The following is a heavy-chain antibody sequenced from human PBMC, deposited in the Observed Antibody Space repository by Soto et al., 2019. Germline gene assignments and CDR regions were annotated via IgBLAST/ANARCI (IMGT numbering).Heavy chain of an antibody. CDR2: ILPVFVTA. Sequence: QVHLVQSGAEVKKPGSSVKVSCKASGGTFSTSSINWLRQAPGQRPEWMGNILPVFVTADYAQKFRDRVTIPADKSTNTAYMELRSLFSEDAAVYYCARGHAYDGNSDAFDIWGQGTVVTVSS. V-gene: IGHV1-69*14. CDR3: ARGHAYDGNSDAFDI. D-gene: IGHD3-3*01. J-gene: IGHJ3*02. CDR1: GGTFSTSS.